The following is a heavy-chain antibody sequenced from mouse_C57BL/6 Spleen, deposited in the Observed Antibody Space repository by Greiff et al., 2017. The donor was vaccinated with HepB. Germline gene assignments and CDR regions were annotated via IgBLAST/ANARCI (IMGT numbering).Heavy chain of an antibody. J-gene: IGHJ3*01. CDR1: GFTFSSYG. Sequence: DVQLVESGGDLVKPGGSLKLSCAASGFTFSSYGMSWVRQTPDKRLEWVATISSGGSYTYYPDSVKGRFTISRDNAKNTLYLQMSSLKSEDTAMYYCARHYYYGSSYGFAYWGQGTLVTVSA. CDR3: ARHYYYGSSYGFAY. V-gene: IGHV5-6*01. CDR2: ISSGGSYT. D-gene: IGHD1-1*01.